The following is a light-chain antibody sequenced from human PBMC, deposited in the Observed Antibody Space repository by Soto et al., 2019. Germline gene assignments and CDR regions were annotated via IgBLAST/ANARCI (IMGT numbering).Light chain of an antibody. Sequence: EIVLTQSPGTLSLSPGERATLSCRASQSVSSSYLAWYQQKPGQAPRLLIYGASSRATGIPDRFSGSGSGTDFTLTISRLEPADFAVYCCQPYGRSPMYTFGPGTKREIK. CDR2: GAS. CDR3: QPYGRSPMYT. J-gene: IGKJ2*01. V-gene: IGKV3-20*01. CDR1: QSVSSSY.